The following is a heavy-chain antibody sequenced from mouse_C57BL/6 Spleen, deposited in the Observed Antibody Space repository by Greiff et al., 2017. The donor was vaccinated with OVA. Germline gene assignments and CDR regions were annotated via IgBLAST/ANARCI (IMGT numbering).Heavy chain of an antibody. D-gene: IGHD1-1*01. CDR2: INPGSGGT. CDR1: GYAFTNYL. CDR3: ARGVTTVVAPGFAY. Sequence: VQLQQSGAELVRPGTSVKVSCKASGYAFTNYLIEWVKQRPGQGLEWIGVINPGSGGTNYNEKFKGKATLTADKSSSTAYMQLSSLTSEDSAVYFCARGVTTVVAPGFAYWGQGTLVTVSA. V-gene: IGHV1-54*01. J-gene: IGHJ3*01.